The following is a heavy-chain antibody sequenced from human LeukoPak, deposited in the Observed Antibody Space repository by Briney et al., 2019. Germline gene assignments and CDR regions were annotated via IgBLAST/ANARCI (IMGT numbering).Heavy chain of an antibody. Sequence: GESLKISCKGSGYSFSNYWIGWVRQMPGKGLEWMGIIYPGEYDIRYSPSFQGQVTISADKSISTAYLQWSSLKASDTAMYYCARYDGDYFEYWGQGTLVTVSS. CDR3: ARYDGDYFEY. D-gene: IGHD4-17*01. J-gene: IGHJ4*02. CDR2: IYPGEYDI. CDR1: GYSFSNYW. V-gene: IGHV5-51*01.